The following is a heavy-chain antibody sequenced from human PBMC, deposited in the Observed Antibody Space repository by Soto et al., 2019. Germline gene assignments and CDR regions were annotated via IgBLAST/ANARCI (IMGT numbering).Heavy chain of an antibody. CDR2: IYYSGST. D-gene: IGHD4-17*01. CDR3: ARSSQSTVTTSDY. CDR1: GGSIRSGGDC. J-gene: IGHJ4*02. V-gene: IGHV4-31*03. Sequence: SEMKSLPSTVSGGSIRSGGDCWSWIRQHPGKGLEWIGYIYYSGSTYYNPSLKSRVTISVDTSKNQFSLKLSSVTAADTAVYYCARSSQSTVTTSDYWGQGTPVTVSS.